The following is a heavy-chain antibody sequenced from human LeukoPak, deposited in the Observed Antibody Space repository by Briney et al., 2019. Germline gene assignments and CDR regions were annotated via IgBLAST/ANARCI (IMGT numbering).Heavy chain of an antibody. V-gene: IGHV3-48*01. J-gene: IGHJ4*02. CDR3: ARQSGTMVTTRFDY. D-gene: IGHD4-17*01. Sequence: GGSLRLSCAASGFTFSDYTMNWVRQAPGKGLEWVSYISSSSRTIYYADSVKGRFTISRDNAKNSLYLQMNSLRAEDTAIYYCARQSGTMVTTRFDYWGQGTLVTVSS. CDR1: GFTFSDYT. CDR2: ISSSSRTI.